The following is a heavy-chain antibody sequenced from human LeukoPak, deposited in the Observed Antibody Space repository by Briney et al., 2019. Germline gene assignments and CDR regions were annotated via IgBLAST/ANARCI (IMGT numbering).Heavy chain of an antibody. V-gene: IGHV1-2*02. CDR3: ARAPGYSSSWFTSPLYYFDY. D-gene: IGHD6-13*01. Sequence: ASVKVSCTASGYTFTGYYMHWVRQAPGQGLEWMGRINPDSGGTNYAQKFQGRVTMTRDTSISTAYMELSRLRSDDTAVYYCARAPGYSSSWFTSPLYYFDYWGQGTLVTVSS. J-gene: IGHJ4*02. CDR2: INPDSGGT. CDR1: GYTFTGYY.